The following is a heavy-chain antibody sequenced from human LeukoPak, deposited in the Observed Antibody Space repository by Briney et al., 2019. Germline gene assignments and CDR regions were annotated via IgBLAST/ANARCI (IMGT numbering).Heavy chain of an antibody. CDR3: ARRRRRDGYNWSALMGHMDV. J-gene: IGHJ6*03. V-gene: IGHV4-34*01. Sequence: SETLSLTCAVYGGSFSGYYWSWIHQPPGKGLEWIGEINHSGSTNYNPSLKSRVTISVDTSKNQFSLKLSSVTAADTAVYYCARRRRRDGYNWSALMGHMDVWGKGTTVTVSS. CDR1: GGSFSGYY. D-gene: IGHD5-24*01. CDR2: INHSGST.